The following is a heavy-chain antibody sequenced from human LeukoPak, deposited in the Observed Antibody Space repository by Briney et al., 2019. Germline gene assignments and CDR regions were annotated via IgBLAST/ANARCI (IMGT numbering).Heavy chain of an antibody. Sequence: SETLSLTCAVYGGSFSGYYWSWIRQPPGKGLEWIGEINHSGSTNYNPSLKSRVTISVDTSKNQFSLKLSSVTAADTAVYYCASRLLDSSGYYFDYWGQGTLVTVSS. J-gene: IGHJ4*02. CDR2: INHSGST. D-gene: IGHD3-22*01. CDR1: GGSFSGYY. V-gene: IGHV4-34*01. CDR3: ASRLLDSSGYYFDY.